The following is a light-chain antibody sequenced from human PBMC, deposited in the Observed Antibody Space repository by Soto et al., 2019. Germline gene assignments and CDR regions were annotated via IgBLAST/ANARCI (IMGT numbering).Light chain of an antibody. CDR3: QQYNNWLWT. Sequence: EIVLTQSPGTLSLSPGERATLSFRASQSVSNNYLAWYQQKPGQAPRLLIYGASTRAAGIPARFSGSGSGTEFTLTISSLQSEDFAVYYCQQYNNWLWTFGQGTKVDI. CDR2: GAS. V-gene: IGKV3-15*01. CDR1: QSVSNN. J-gene: IGKJ1*01.